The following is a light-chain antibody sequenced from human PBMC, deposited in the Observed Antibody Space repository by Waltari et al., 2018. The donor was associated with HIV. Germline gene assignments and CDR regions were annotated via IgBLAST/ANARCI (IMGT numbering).Light chain of an antibody. J-gene: IGLJ3*02. CDR1: SSAFGSYSL. V-gene: IGLV2-23*02. CDR3: CSYAGSSTWV. CDR2: EVT. Sequence: SALTQPASVSASPGQSITISCAGTSSAFGSYSLVSWYQQHPDKAPKLIIYEVTKRLSGISNRFSGSKSGNTASLTSSGLQAEDEADYYCCSYAGSSTWVFGGGTKLTVL.